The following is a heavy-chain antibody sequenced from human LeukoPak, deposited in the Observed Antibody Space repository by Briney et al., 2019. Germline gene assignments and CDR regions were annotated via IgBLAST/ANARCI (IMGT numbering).Heavy chain of an antibody. Sequence: ASVKVSCKASGYTFTGYYMHWVRQAPGQGLEWMGWINSNSGGTNYAQKFQGRVTMTRDTSISTAYMELSRLRSDDTAVYYCAKIYGGGYFDYWGQGTLVTVSS. V-gene: IGHV1-2*02. D-gene: IGHD3-16*01. CDR2: INSNSGGT. CDR1: GYTFTGYY. J-gene: IGHJ4*02. CDR3: AKIYGGGYFDY.